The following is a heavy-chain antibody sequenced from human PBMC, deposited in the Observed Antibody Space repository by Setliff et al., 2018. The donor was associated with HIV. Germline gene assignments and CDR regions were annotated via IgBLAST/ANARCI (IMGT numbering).Heavy chain of an antibody. CDR2: IYYSGSN. J-gene: IGHJ3*02. Sequence: SETLSLTCTVSGGSMSSYYWSWIRQPPGKGLEWVGYIYYSGSNNYNPSLKSRVSISVDTSKNQFSLKLSSVTAADTAIYYCGRVGFGELFVAFDIWGQGIMVTVSS. CDR3: GRVGFGELFVAFDI. V-gene: IGHV4-59*01. D-gene: IGHD3-10*01. CDR1: GGSMSSYY.